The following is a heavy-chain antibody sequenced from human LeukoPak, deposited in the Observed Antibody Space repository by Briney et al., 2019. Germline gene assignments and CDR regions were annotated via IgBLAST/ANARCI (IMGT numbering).Heavy chain of an antibody. Sequence: AGGSLRLSYAASGFTFRNYGMHWVRQAPGKGLEWVAVIWYDGSNKYYPDSVKGRFTISRDNSKNTLYLQMNSLRAEDTAVYYCAKSSRGSFDYWGQGTLVTVSS. CDR3: AKSSRGSFDY. J-gene: IGHJ4*02. CDR1: GFTFRNYG. CDR2: IWYDGSNK. V-gene: IGHV3-33*06. D-gene: IGHD2-15*01.